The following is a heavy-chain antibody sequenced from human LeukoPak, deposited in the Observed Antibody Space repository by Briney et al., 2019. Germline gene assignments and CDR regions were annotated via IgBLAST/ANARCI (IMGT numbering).Heavy chain of an antibody. CDR3: ARELGYCSSTSCYRGYFDY. CDR1: GFTFSSYW. D-gene: IGHD2-2*01. Sequence: PGGSLRLSCAASGFTFSSYWMHWVRQAPGKGLEWVSSISSSSSYIYYADSVKGRFTISRDNAKNSLYLQMNSLRAEDTAVYYCARELGYCSSTSCYRGYFDYWGQGTLVTVSS. J-gene: IGHJ4*02. V-gene: IGHV3-21*01. CDR2: ISSSSSYI.